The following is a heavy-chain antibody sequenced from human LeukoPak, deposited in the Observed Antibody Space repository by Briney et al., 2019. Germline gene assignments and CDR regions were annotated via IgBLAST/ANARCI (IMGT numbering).Heavy chain of an antibody. CDR1: GYSFTSHW. J-gene: IGHJ4*02. CDR3: ARRRDLYSGSYYPFDY. Sequence: GESLKISCKVSGYSFTSHWIGGVRQMPGKGLECMGIIYPGDSDTRYSPSFQGQVTISADTSISTAYLQWSSLKASDTAMYYCARRRDLYSGSYYPFDYWGQGTLVTVSS. V-gene: IGHV5-51*01. D-gene: IGHD1-26*01. CDR2: IYPGDSDT.